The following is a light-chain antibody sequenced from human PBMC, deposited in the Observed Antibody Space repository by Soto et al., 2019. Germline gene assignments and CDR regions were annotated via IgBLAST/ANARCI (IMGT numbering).Light chain of an antibody. CDR3: QQYGSSPFT. J-gene: IGKJ4*01. Sequence: EIVLTQSPGTLSLSPGERATLSCRASQSVSSSYLAWYQQKPGQAPRLLIYGASSSATGIPDRFSGSGSGTEFTLAISRLEPEDLAVYYCQQYGSSPFTFGGGTKVEI. V-gene: IGKV3-20*01. CDR2: GAS. CDR1: QSVSSSY.